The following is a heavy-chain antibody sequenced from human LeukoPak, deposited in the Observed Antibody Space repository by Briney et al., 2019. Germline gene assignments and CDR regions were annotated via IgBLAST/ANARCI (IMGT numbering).Heavy chain of an antibody. CDR1: GYTLTELS. Sequence: ASVKVSCKVSGYTLTELSMHWVRQAPGKGLEWMGGFDPEDGETIYAQKFQGRATMTEDTSTDTAYMELSSLRSEDTAVYYCATLTTYYSSTSCYPRFDYWGQGTLVTVSS. CDR2: FDPEDGET. CDR3: ATLTTYYSSTSCYPRFDY. J-gene: IGHJ4*02. V-gene: IGHV1-24*01. D-gene: IGHD2-2*01.